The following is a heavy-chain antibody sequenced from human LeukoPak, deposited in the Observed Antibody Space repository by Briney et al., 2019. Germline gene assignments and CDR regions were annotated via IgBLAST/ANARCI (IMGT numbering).Heavy chain of an antibody. J-gene: IGHJ6*04. D-gene: IGHD3-22*01. V-gene: IGHV3-48*03. CDR2: ISSSGSTI. CDR1: GFTFSSYE. Sequence: PGGSLRLSCAASGFTFSSYEMNWVRQAPGKGLEWVSYISSSGSTIYYADSVKGRFTISRDNAKNSLYLQMNSLRAEDTAVYYCAREMSPYYYDSSGLWGKGTTVTVSS. CDR3: AREMSPYYYDSSGL.